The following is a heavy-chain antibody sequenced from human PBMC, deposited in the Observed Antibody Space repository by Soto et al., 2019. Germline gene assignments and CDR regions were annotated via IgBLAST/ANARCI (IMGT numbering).Heavy chain of an antibody. J-gene: IGHJ4*02. D-gene: IGHD3-3*01. CDR3: ASLPYYDFWSGYSYYFDY. Sequence: SETLSLTCTVSGGSISSGGYYWSWIRHHPGKGLEWIGYIYYSGSTYYNPSLKSRVTISVDTSKNQFSLKLSSVTAADTAVYYCASLPYYDFWSGYSYYFDYWGKGTLVTVS. V-gene: IGHV4-31*03. CDR2: IYYSGST. CDR1: GGSISSGGYY.